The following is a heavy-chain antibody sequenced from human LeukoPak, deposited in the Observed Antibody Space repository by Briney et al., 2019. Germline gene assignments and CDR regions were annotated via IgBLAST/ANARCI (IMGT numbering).Heavy chain of an antibody. CDR1: GYTFTGYY. D-gene: IGHD3-10*01. CDR2: INPNSGGT. V-gene: IGHV1-2*02. CDR3: ARDSTPSITMVRGATGR. Sequence: ASVKVSYKASGYTFTGYYMHWVRQAPGQGLEWMGWINPNSGGTNYAQKFQGRVTMTRDTSISTAYMELSRLRSDDTAVYYCARDSTPSITMVRGATGRWGQGTLVTVSS. J-gene: IGHJ4*02.